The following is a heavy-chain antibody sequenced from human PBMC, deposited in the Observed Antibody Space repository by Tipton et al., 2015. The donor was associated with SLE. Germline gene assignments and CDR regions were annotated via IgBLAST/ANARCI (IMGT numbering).Heavy chain of an antibody. CDR3: VREGLWDLLKYFDS. CDR1: GFTFSQYW. V-gene: IGHV3-74*01. D-gene: IGHD1-26*01. J-gene: IGHJ4*02. Sequence: GSLRLSCAASGFTFSQYWMHWVRQAPGKGPIWVSRINGDGSSTNYADSVKGRFTISRDNARNILYLQMNSLSAEDTALYYCVREGLWDLLKYFDSWGQGNLVAVSS. CDR2: INGDGSST.